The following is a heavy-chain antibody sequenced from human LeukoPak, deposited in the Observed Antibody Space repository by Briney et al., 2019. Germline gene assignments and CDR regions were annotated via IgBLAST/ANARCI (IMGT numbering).Heavy chain of an antibody. CDR2: IYTTGST. CDR3: ARFSSAKYCAGDCNDY. D-gene: IGHD2-21*02. Sequence: SQTLSLTCTVSTGSISIGTLYWRWIRQPAGKGLEWIVRIYTTGSTNYNPALKSQFTMSVDRSKNQFSLRLNPLTAADTAVYYCARFSSAKYCAGDCNDYWGQGTLVTVSP. J-gene: IGHJ4*02. CDR1: TGSISIGTLY. V-gene: IGHV4-61*02.